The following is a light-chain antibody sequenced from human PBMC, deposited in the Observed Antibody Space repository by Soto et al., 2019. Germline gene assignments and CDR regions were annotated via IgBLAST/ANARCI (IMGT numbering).Light chain of an antibody. V-gene: IGKV3-11*01. CDR2: DAS. Sequence: EIVLTQSPATLSLSPGERATLSCRASQSVSIYLAWYQQKSGQAPRLLIYDASNRATGIPARFSGSGSGTDFTLTISSLEPEDFAVYYCQQRSKWLTFGGGTKVEIK. CDR3: QQRSKWLT. J-gene: IGKJ4*01. CDR1: QSVSIY.